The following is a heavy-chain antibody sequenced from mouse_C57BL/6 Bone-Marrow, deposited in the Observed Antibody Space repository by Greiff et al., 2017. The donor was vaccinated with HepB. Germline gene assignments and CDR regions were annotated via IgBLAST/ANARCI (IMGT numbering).Heavy chain of an antibody. CDR2: IDPSDSYT. D-gene: IGHD3-2*02. V-gene: IGHV1-69*01. Sequence: QVQLQQSGAELVMPGASVKLSCKASGYTFTSYWMHWVKQRPGQGLEWIGEIDPSDSYTNYNQKFKGKSTLTVDKSSSTAYMQLSSLTSEDSAVYYCARELRLRFAYWGQGTLVTVSA. J-gene: IGHJ3*01. CDR3: ARELRLRFAY. CDR1: GYTFTSYW.